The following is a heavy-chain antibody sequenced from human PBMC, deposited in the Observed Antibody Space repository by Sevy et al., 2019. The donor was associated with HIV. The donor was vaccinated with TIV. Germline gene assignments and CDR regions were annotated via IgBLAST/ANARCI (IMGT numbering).Heavy chain of an antibody. D-gene: IGHD2-15*01. J-gene: IGHJ4*02. CDR1: GGTFSSYA. CDR2: IIPIFGTA. CDR3: VTIGGVAATRGIDY. V-gene: IGHV1-69*13. Sequence: ASVKVSCKASGGTFSSYAISWVRQAPGQGLEWMGGIIPIFGTANYAQKFQGRVTITADESTSTAYMELSSLRSEDTAVYYCVTIGGVAATRGIDYWGQRTLVTVSS.